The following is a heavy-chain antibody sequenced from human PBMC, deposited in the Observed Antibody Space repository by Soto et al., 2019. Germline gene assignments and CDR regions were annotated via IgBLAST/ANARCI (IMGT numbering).Heavy chain of an antibody. D-gene: IGHD1-26*01. CDR3: ARMSLGSLDY. V-gene: IGHV4-59*01. CDR2: IYYSGST. Sequence: LSLTCTVSGGSISSYYWSWIRQPPGKGLEWIGYIYYSGSTNYNLSLKSRVTISVDTSKNQFSLKLSSVTAADTAVYYCARMSLGSLDYWGQGTLVTVSS. CDR1: GGSISSYY. J-gene: IGHJ4*02.